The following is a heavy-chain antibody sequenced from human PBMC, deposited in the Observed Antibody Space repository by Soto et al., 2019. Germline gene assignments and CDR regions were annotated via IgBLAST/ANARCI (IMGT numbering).Heavy chain of an antibody. CDR3: AREFYGYYTYGPGDY. V-gene: IGHV3-7*01. Sequence: EAQLVESGGGLVQPGGSLRLSCEASGFMFGVYWMSWVRQAPGKGLEWVANINDDGSERNYVDSVKGRFTISRDTPNNLLFLQMNSLRDEDTAVYYCAREFYGYYTYGPGDYWGHGTLVAVSS. J-gene: IGHJ4*01. CDR1: GFMFGVYW. D-gene: IGHD3-3*01. CDR2: INDDGSER.